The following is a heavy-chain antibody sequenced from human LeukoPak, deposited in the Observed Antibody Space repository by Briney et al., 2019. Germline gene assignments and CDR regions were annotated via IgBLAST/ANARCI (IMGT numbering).Heavy chain of an antibody. CDR3: ARLPYYYSSGPRYAFDI. V-gene: IGHV4-39*01. CDR2: IYQSGSVSS. CDR1: GGSIISSNYY. D-gene: IGHD3-10*01. Sequence: KPSETLSLTCSVSGGSIISSNYYWGWIRQPPGKGLEWIGSIYQSGSVSSYYNPSLKSRVTISVDTSKNQFSLKLSSVTAADTAVYYCARLPYYYSSGPRYAFDIWGQGTMVTVSS. J-gene: IGHJ3*02.